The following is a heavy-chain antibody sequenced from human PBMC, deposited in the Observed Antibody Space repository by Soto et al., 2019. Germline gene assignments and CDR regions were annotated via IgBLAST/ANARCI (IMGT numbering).Heavy chain of an antibody. CDR2: IIPIFGTA. J-gene: IGHJ6*02. CDR3: ARVGSYCSGGSCPHYYGMDV. V-gene: IGHV1-69*06. Sequence: QVQLVQSGAEVKKPGSSVKVSCKASGGTFSSYAISWVRQAPGQGLEWMGGIIPIFGTANYAQKSQGRVTITADKSTSTAYMELSSLRSEDTAVYYCARVGSYCSGGSCPHYYGMDVWGQGTTVTVSS. CDR1: GGTFSSYA. D-gene: IGHD2-15*01.